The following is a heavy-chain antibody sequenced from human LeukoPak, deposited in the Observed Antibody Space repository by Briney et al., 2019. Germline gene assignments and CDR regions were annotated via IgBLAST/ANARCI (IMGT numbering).Heavy chain of an antibody. CDR3: ARDSGYRSVDY. D-gene: IGHD5-18*01. J-gene: IGHJ4*02. Sequence: GGSLRLSCAASGFTFSSFAVTWVRQAPGKGLEWVSAISGGGGSTYYADSVKGRFTISRDDSKNSLYLQINSPRGEDTAVYYCARDSGYRSVDYWGQGTLVTVSS. CDR2: ISGGGGST. V-gene: IGHV3-23*01. CDR1: GFTFSSFA.